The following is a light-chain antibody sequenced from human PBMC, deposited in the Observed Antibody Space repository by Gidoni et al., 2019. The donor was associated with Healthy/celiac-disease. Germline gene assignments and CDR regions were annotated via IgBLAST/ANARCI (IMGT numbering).Light chain of an antibody. CDR1: QSVSSSY. J-gene: IGKJ4*01. V-gene: IGKV3-20*01. CDR2: GAS. CDR3: KQYGSSPLT. Sequence: EIVLTQSPGILSLSPAERATLSCRASQSVSSSYLAWYQQKPGQDPRRLIYGASSRATGIPDRFSGSGSGTDFTLTISRLEPEDFAVYYCKQYGSSPLTFGGGTKVEIK.